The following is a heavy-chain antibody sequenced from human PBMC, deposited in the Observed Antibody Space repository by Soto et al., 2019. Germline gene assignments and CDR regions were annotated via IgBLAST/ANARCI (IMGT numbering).Heavy chain of an antibody. D-gene: IGHD5-18*01. V-gene: IGHV4-30-4*01. CDR3: ARASPVVTDV. Sequence: QVQLQEPGPGLVKPSQTLSLTCTVSGGSISSGDYYWGWIRQHPGKGLEWIGYIYYRGSTYYNPSLMSRVTISVDTSKNQFSLKLSSVTSSYTAVYDCARASPVVTDVWGQGTTVTVSS. CDR2: IYYRGST. CDR1: GGSISSGDYY. J-gene: IGHJ6*02.